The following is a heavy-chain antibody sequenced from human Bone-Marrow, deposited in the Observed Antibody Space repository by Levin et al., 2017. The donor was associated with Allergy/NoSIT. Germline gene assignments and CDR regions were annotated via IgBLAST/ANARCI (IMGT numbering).Heavy chain of an antibody. J-gene: IGHJ4*02. Sequence: PSETLSLTCTVSGGSITPYYWSWVRQSPGKGLEWIGYVYYAGTTFYNPSLRSRVTISVDTSKNQFSLRVTSATTADTGMYFCARGTKKGSHFDSWGQGALVTVSS. CDR2: VYYAGTT. CDR1: GGSITPYY. V-gene: IGHV4-59*01. D-gene: IGHD2-8*01. CDR3: ARGTKKGSHFDS.